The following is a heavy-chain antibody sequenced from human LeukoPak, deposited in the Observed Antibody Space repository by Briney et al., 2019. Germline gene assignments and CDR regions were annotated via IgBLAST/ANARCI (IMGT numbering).Heavy chain of an antibody. CDR2: LSGSGGST. J-gene: IGHJ4*02. CDR3: ATCTSTTCYSDFDY. Sequence: GGSLRLSCAASGFTFSSYSMNWVRQAPGKGLEWVSALSGSGGSTYYADSVKGRFTISRDNSKNTLYLQMHSLRAEDTAVYYCATCTSTTCYSDFDYWGQGTLVTVSS. CDR1: GFTFSSYS. V-gene: IGHV3-23*01. D-gene: IGHD2-2*01.